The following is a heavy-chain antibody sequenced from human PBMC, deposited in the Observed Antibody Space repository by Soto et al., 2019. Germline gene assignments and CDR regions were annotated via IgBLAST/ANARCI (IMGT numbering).Heavy chain of an antibody. Sequence: SETLSLTCTVSGGSISSYYWSWIRQPAGKGLEWIGRIYTSGSTNYNPSLKSRVTMSVDTSKNQFSLKLSSVTAADTAVYYCARENGYSYGPTYYYYGMDVWGQGTTVTVSS. D-gene: IGHD5-18*01. V-gene: IGHV4-4*07. CDR1: GGSISSYY. CDR2: IYTSGST. J-gene: IGHJ6*02. CDR3: ARENGYSYGPTYYYYGMDV.